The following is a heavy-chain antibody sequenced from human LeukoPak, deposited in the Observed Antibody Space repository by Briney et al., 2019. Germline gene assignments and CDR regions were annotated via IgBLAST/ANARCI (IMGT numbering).Heavy chain of an antibody. Sequence: QASETLSLTCAVYGGSFSGYYWSWIRQPPGKGLEWIGEINHSGSTNYNPSLKSRVTISVDTSKNQFSLKLSSVTAADTAVYYCARRSTYYYGSGSYYKAWGQGTLVTVSS. CDR1: GGSFSGYY. CDR2: INHSGST. D-gene: IGHD3-10*01. V-gene: IGHV4-34*01. J-gene: IGHJ5*02. CDR3: ARRSTYYYGSGSYYKA.